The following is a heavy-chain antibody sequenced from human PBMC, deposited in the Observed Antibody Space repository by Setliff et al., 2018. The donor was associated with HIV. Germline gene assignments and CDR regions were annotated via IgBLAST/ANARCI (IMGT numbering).Heavy chain of an antibody. CDR3: AREGSYWTQFDY. CDR2: INPNSGGT. D-gene: IGHD2-15*01. CDR1: GYTFTGYY. Sequence: ASVKVSCKASGYTFTGYYMHWVRQAPGQGLEWMGWINPNSGGTTYAQKFQGRVTMTRDTSISTAYMELSSLRSEDTAVYYCAREGSYWTQFDYWGQGTLVTVSS. J-gene: IGHJ4*01. V-gene: IGHV1-2*02.